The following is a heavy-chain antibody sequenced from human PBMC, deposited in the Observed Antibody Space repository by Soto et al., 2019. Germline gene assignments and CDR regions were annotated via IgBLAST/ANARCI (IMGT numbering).Heavy chain of an antibody. V-gene: IGHV3-23*01. Sequence: PGGALRLSCAPSGFTFSSYAMSWVRQAPGKGLEWVSAISGSGGSTYYADSVKGRFTISRDNSKNTLYLQMNSLRAEDTAVYYCAKDLVERRAVLDYRGQGTLVIVSA. J-gene: IGHJ4*02. D-gene: IGHD6-6*01. CDR2: ISGSGGST. CDR1: GFTFSSYA. CDR3: AKDLVERRAVLDY.